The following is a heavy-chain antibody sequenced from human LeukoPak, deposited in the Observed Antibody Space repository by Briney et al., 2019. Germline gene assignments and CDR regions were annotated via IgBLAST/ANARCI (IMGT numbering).Heavy chain of an antibody. D-gene: IGHD2-2*02. CDR1: GGSFSGYY. Sequence: SETLSLTCAVYGGSFSGYYWSWIRQPPGKGLEWIGEINHSGSTNYNPSLKSRVTISVDTSKNQFSLKLSSVTAADTAVYYCARGKGYCSGTSCYTKQQGFDYWGQGTLVTVSS. CDR3: ARGKGYCSGTSCYTKQQGFDY. CDR2: INHSGST. V-gene: IGHV4-34*01. J-gene: IGHJ4*02.